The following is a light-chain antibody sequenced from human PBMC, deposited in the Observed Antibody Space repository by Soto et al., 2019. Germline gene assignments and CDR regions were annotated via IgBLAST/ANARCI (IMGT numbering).Light chain of an antibody. Sequence: QSALTQPASVSGSPGQSITISCTGTSSDVGGYKYVSWYQLHPGTAPKLVIYDVTNRPSGVSNRFSGSKSGNTASLTISGLQAEDEADYYCCSYAGSSTPDWVFGGGTKLTVL. CDR3: CSYAGSSTPDWV. V-gene: IGLV2-14*01. CDR1: SSDVGGYKY. J-gene: IGLJ3*02. CDR2: DVT.